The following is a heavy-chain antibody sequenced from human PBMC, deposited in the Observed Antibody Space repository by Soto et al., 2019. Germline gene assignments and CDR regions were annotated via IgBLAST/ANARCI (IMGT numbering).Heavy chain of an antibody. CDR3: ARVQPDYGDYVFYYYYGMDV. CDR1: GYTFTSYV. Sequence: ASVKVSCNASGYTFTSYVISWVRQAPGQGLEWMGWISAYNGNPNYAQKLQGRVTMTTDTSTSTAYMELRSLRSDDTAVYYCARVQPDYGDYVFYYYYGMDVWGQGTTVTVSS. J-gene: IGHJ6*02. V-gene: IGHV1-18*01. CDR2: ISAYNGNP. D-gene: IGHD4-17*01.